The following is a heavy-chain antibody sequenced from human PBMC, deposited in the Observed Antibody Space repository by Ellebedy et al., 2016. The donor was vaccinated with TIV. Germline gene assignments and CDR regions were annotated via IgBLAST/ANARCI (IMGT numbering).Heavy chain of an antibody. Sequence: GGSLRLSXAASGSTFSSYAMSWVRKAPGKGLEWVSAISGSGGSTYYADSVKGRFTISRDNSKNTLYLQMNSLRAEDTAVYYCAKDRRLRLGELPSGYFDYWGPGTLVTVSS. CDR3: AKDRRLRLGELPSGYFDY. CDR1: GSTFSSYA. CDR2: ISGSGGST. V-gene: IGHV3-23*01. D-gene: IGHD3-16*01. J-gene: IGHJ4*02.